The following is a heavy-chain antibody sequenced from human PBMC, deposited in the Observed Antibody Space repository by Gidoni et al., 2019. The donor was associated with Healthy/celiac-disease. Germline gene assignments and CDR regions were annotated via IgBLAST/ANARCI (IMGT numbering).Heavy chain of an antibody. D-gene: IGHD3-3*01. V-gene: IGHV3-30*04. CDR1: GVTFSSYA. CDR3: AREGYDFWSGDTVTYYYYGMDV. CDR2: ISYDGSNK. J-gene: IGHJ6*02. Sequence: QVQLVESGGGVVQPGRSLRLSCAASGVTFSSYALHWVRQAPGKGLEWVAVISYDGSNKYYADSVKGRFTISRDNSKNTLYLQMNSLRAEDTAVYYCAREGYDFWSGDTVTYYYYGMDVWGQGTTVTVSS.